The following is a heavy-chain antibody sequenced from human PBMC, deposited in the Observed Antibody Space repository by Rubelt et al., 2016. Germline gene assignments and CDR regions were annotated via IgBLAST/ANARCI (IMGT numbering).Heavy chain of an antibody. J-gene: IGHJ1*01. CDR3: AREAGTSAEYFQH. CDR1: GFTVSSNY. Sequence: VQLVESGGGVVQPGRSLRLSCAASGFTVSSNYMSWVRQAPGKGLEWVSVIYSGGSTYYADSVKGRFTISRDNSKNTLYLQMNSLRAEDTAVYYCAREAGTSAEYFQHWGQGTLVTVSS. D-gene: IGHD6-19*01. CDR2: IYSGGST. V-gene: IGHV3-53*01.